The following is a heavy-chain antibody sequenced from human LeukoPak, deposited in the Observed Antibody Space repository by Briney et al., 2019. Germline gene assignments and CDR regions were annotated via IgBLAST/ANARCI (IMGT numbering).Heavy chain of an antibody. Sequence: GGSLRLSCVASGFTLSDHLTDWVRQAPGKGLEWIGRRRSKSKKYTTEYAASVKGRFSISGDESRNSMFLQLNSLKTEDTAMYYCARDGAEGDDSAFDVWGQGTMVTVSS. CDR1: GFTLSDHL. CDR3: ARDGAEGDDSAFDV. J-gene: IGHJ3*01. V-gene: IGHV3-72*01. CDR2: RRSKSKKYTT. D-gene: IGHD3-22*01.